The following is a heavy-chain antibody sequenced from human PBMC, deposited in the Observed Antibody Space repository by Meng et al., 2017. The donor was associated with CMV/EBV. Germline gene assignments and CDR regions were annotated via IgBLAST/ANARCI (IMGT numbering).Heavy chain of an antibody. CDR1: GYTFTSYY. CDR3: ARERWLQLSNDAFDI. V-gene: IGHV1-46*01. D-gene: IGHD5-24*01. CDR2: INPSGGST. Sequence: GGSLRLSCAASGYTFTSYYMHRVRQAPGQGLEWMGIINPSGGSTSYAQKFQGRVTMTRDTSTSTVYMELSSLRSDDTAVYYCARERWLQLSNDAFDIWGQGTMVTVSS. J-gene: IGHJ3*02.